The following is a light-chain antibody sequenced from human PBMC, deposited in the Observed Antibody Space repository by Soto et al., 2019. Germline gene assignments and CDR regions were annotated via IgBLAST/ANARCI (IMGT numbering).Light chain of an antibody. CDR1: QGISSW. J-gene: IGKJ5*01. CDR3: QRANNFPIT. CDR2: ATS. V-gene: IGKV1-12*01. Sequence: DIQLTQSPSSVAASVGDRVTIPCRASQGISSWLAWYQQKPGKAPKLLIYATSSLHTGVPSRFSGSGSGTDFTLTISSLQPEDSATYYCQRANNFPITVGQGTRLEIK.